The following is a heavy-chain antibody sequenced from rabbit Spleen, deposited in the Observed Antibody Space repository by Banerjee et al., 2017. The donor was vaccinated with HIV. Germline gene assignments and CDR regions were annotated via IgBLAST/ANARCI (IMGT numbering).Heavy chain of an antibody. CDR3: ARDTSSIFSSYGMDL. D-gene: IGHD1-1*01. Sequence: QSLEESGGDLVKPGASLTLSCTASGFSFSYYMCWVRQAPGKGLEWIACIYAGSSGYIYYASWAKGRFTISKTASTTVTLQMTSLTAADTATHFCARDTSSIFSSYGMDLWGQGTLVTVS. CDR1: GFSFSYY. CDR2: IYAGSSGYI. V-gene: IGHV1S40*01. J-gene: IGHJ6*01.